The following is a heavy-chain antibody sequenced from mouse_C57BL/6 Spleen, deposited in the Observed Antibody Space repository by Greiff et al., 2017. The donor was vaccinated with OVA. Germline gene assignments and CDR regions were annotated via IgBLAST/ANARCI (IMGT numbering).Heavy chain of an antibody. J-gene: IGHJ4*01. CDR2: IYPRSGNT. CDR3: AREVYDYDEESAMDY. V-gene: IGHV1-81*01. D-gene: IGHD2-4*01. CDR1: GYTFTSYG. Sequence: QVQLQQSGAELARPGASVKLSCKASGYTFTSYGISWVKQRTGQGLEWIGEIYPRSGNTYYNEKFKGKATLTADKSSSTAYMELRSLTSEDSAVYFCAREVYDYDEESAMDYWGQGTSVTVSS.